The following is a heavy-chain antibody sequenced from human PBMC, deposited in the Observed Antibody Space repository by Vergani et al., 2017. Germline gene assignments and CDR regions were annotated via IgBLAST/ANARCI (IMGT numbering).Heavy chain of an antibody. Sequence: QVQLQESGPGLVKPSETLSLTCTVSGGSISSYYWSWIRQPPGKGLEWSGYIYYSGSTNYNPSLKSRVTISVDTSKNQFSLKLSSVTAADTAVYYCARGPTNDYWGQGTLVTVSS. CDR2: IYYSGST. V-gene: IGHV4-59*01. CDR1: GGSISSYY. CDR3: ARGPTNDY. J-gene: IGHJ4*02.